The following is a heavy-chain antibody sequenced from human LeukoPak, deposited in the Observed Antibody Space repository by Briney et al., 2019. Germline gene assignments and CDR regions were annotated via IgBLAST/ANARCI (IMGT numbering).Heavy chain of an antibody. D-gene: IGHD6-13*01. Sequence: GGSLRLSCAASGFTFTNYAMSWVRQAPGKGLEWVSAISASGDNTYYADSVKGRFTISRDNSKNTLYLQMNSLRAEDTAVYYCARDQARIAAANDWFDPWGQGTLVTVSS. CDR3: ARDQARIAAANDWFDP. CDR2: ISASGDNT. CDR1: GFTFTNYA. V-gene: IGHV3-23*01. J-gene: IGHJ5*02.